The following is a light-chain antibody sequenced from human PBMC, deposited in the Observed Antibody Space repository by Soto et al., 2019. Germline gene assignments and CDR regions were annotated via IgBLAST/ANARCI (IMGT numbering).Light chain of an antibody. Sequence: FKKSAVTLSFPPGERATLSWRASQSVKNRLAWYQQQPGQAPRLLISGASNRDTGILDRFSGSGSATEFSLIISSLEPEDFDLYFCQQYGPLPMTFGQGTRLEIK. CDR3: QQYGPLPMT. CDR1: QSVKNR. J-gene: IGKJ5*01. V-gene: IGKV3-20*01. CDR2: GAS.